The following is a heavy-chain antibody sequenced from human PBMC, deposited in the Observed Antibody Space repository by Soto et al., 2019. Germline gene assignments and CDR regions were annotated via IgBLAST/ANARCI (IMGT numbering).Heavy chain of an antibody. V-gene: IGHV3-72*01. Sequence: PXVSLSLNFAASGFTFSDHYMDWVRQAPGKGLEWVGRTRNKANSYTTEYAASVKGRFTISRDDSKNSLYLQMNSLKTEDTAVYYCARYLRPYGMDVWGQGTTVTVSS. D-gene: IGHD3-3*01. J-gene: IGHJ6*02. CDR3: ARYLRPYGMDV. CDR2: TRNKANSYTT. CDR1: GFTFSDHY.